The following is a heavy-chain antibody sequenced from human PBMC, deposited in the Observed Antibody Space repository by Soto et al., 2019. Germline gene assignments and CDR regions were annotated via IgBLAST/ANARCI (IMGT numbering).Heavy chain of an antibody. V-gene: IGHV1-3*01. J-gene: IGHJ4*02. D-gene: IGHD5-18*01. CDR3: ARVTAMVAGPFDY. CDR1: GYTFTSYS. CDR2: VNAVNGNT. Sequence: ASVKHCCKASGYTFTSYSIHWVRQAPGQRLEWMGWVNAVNGNTKYSQKFQGRLTITRDTSASTAYMELSSLISEDTAVIYCARVTAMVAGPFDYWGQGTQVTAPQ.